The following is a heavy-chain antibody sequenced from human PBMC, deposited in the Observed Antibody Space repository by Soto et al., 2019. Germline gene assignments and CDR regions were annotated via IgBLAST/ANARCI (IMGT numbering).Heavy chain of an antibody. CDR2: IYYSGST. J-gene: IGHJ5*02. CDR3: ASRSGSPSCWFDP. V-gene: IGHV4-39*01. D-gene: IGHD3-10*01. CDR1: GGSISSSSYY. Sequence: QLQLQESGPGLVKPSETLSLTCTVSGGSISSSSYYWGWIRQPPGKGLEWIGSIYYSGSTYYNPSLKSRVTISVDTSKNQFSLKLSSVTAADTAVYYCASRSGSPSCWFDPWGQGTLVTVSS.